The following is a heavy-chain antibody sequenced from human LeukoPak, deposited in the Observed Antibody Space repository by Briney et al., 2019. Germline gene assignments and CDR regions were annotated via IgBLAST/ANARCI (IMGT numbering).Heavy chain of an antibody. Sequence: SETLSLTCTVSGGSISSYYWSWIRQPPGKGLEWIGYIYTSGSTNYNPSLKSRVTISVDTSKNQFSLKLSSVTAADTAVYYCARQARGSTSSYYFDYWGQGTLVTVSS. D-gene: IGHD2-2*01. J-gene: IGHJ4*02. CDR2: IYTSGST. CDR3: ARQARGSTSSYYFDY. V-gene: IGHV4-4*09. CDR1: GGSISSYY.